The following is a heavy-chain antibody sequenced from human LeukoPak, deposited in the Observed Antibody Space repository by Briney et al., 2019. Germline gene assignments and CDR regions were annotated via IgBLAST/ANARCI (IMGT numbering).Heavy chain of an antibody. J-gene: IGHJ4*02. CDR1: GFTFSGYW. Sequence: PGGSLRPSCAASGFTFSGYWMYWVRQAPGKGLAWVSVIRSDGSITTYADSVKGRFTISRDTAKNTLYLQMNSLRAEDTAVYYCARDGRSGNFDKWGQRTPVSVSS. CDR2: IRSDGSIT. V-gene: IGHV3-74*01. CDR3: ARDGRSGNFDK. D-gene: IGHD1-26*01.